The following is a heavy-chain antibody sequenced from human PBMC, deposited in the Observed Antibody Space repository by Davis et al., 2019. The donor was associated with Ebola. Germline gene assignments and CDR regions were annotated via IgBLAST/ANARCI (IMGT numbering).Heavy chain of an antibody. CDR1: GASISSYY. D-gene: IGHD1-7*01. CDR2: IYYSGST. CDR3: ARDEEGTTMWVY. Sequence: SETLSLTCTVSGASISSYYWSWIRQPPGKGLEWIGYIYYSGSTNYNPSLKSRVTISVDTSKNKFSLRLNSVTAADTAVYYCARDEEGTTMWVYWGQGTLVTVSS. J-gene: IGHJ4*02. V-gene: IGHV4-59*01.